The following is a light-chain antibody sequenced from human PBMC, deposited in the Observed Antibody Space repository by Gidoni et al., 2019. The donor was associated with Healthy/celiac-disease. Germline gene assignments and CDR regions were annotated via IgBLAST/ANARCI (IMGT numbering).Light chain of an antibody. CDR1: SSDVGGYNY. CDR2: EVS. V-gene: IGLV2-14*01. Sequence: QSALTQPASVSGSPGQSITISCTGTSSDVGGYNYVSWYQQHPGKAHKLMIYEVSNRPSGVFNRFDGSKSGNTASLTISGLQAEDEADYYCSSYTSSKTRVFGGGTKLTVL. CDR3: SSYTSSKTRV. J-gene: IGLJ3*02.